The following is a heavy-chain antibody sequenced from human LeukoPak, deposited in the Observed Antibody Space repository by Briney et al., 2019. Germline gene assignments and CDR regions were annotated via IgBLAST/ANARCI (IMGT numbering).Heavy chain of an antibody. CDR3: ARGFDSSGYYSPADY. CDR1: GFTFSSYA. V-gene: IGHV3-53*01. Sequence: GGSLRLSCAASGFTFSSYAMSWVRQAPGKGLEWVSVIYSGGSTYYADSVKGRFTISRDNSKNTLYLQMNSLRAEDTAVYYCARGFDSSGYYSPADYWGQGTLVTVSS. J-gene: IGHJ4*02. CDR2: IYSGGST. D-gene: IGHD3-22*01.